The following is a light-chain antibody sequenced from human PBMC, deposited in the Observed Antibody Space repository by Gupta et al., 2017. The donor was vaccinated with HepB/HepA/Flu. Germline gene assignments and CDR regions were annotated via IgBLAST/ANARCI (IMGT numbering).Light chain of an antibody. CDR1: SSDVGAYNH. CDR2: DVN. Sequence: QSALTQPASVSGSPGQSITISCTGTSSDVGAYNHVCWYQQHPTEVPKLIISDVNKRPSGVSDRFAGSKSGNTASLTISGLQAEDEADYYCSSFTKSQTMLFGGGTKLTGL. CDR3: SSFTKSQTML. V-gene: IGLV2-14*03. J-gene: IGLJ2*01.